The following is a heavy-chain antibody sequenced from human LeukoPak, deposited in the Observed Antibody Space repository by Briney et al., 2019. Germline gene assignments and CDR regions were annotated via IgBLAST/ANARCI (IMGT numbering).Heavy chain of an antibody. CDR3: ARGGGLDV. CDR1: GFTFSSYW. CDR2: INHNGNVN. J-gene: IGHJ6*02. Sequence: GGSQRLSCAASGFTFSSYWMNWARQAPGKGLEWVASINHNGNVNYYVDSVKGRFTISRDNAKNSLYLQMSNLRAEDTAVYFCARGGGLDVWGQGATVTVSS. D-gene: IGHD3-16*01. V-gene: IGHV3-7*03.